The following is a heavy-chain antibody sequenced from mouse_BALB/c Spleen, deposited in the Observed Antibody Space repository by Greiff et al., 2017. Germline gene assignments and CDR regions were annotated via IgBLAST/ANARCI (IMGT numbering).Heavy chain of an antibody. CDR3: TRYDALFDY. J-gene: IGHJ2*01. D-gene: IGHD2-14*01. V-gene: IGHV1S81*02. CDR2: INPSNGGT. Sequence: QVQLKQPGAELVKPGASVKLSCKASGYTFTSYYMYWVKQRPGQGLEWIGGINPSNGGTNFNEKFKSKATLTVDKSSSTAYMQLSSLTSEDSAVYYCTRYDALFDYWGQGTTLTVSS. CDR1: GYTFTSYY.